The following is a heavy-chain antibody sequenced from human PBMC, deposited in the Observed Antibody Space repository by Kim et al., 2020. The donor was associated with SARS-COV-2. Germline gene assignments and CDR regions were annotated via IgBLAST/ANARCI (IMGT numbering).Heavy chain of an antibody. J-gene: IGHJ6*02. CDR3: AKSYDTLIGGYFYGMDV. CDR2: ISGSGSST. D-gene: IGHD3-9*01. CDR1: GLTFSSYV. V-gene: IGHV3-23*01. Sequence: GGSLRLSCAASGLTFSSYVMAWVRQAPGKGLERVSSISGSGSSTYHADSVKGRFTTSRDNSKNALYLQMNSLRAEDTAVYYCAKSYDTLIGGYFYGMDVWGQGTTVTVSS.